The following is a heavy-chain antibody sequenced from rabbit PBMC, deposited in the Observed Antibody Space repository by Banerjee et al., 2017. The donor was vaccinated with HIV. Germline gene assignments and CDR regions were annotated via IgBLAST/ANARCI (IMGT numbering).Heavy chain of an antibody. V-gene: IGHV1S47*01. CDR3: ARGYDDL. Sequence: QEQLVEFGGGLVTLGGSLKLSCKASGIDFSSYGISWVRQAPGKGLEWIACIYPAAGATDYATWVNGRFTISLDNAQNTVTLQMTSLTGADTATYFCARGYDDLWGPGTLVTVS. CDR2: IYPAAGAT. D-gene: IGHD2-1*01. CDR1: GIDFSSYG. J-gene: IGHJ4*01.